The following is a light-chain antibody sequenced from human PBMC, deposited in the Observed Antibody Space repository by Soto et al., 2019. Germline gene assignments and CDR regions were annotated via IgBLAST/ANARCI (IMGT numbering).Light chain of an antibody. J-gene: IGKJ5*01. Sequence: EIVLTQVPTTLSLSPGERAHLSFRASQSVSSNLAWYQQKPGQAPRLFIYGASTRATAIPPRFSGSGSGTEFTLTISSLQSEDFAVYYCQQYDNWPITFGQGTRLEIK. CDR2: GAS. CDR1: QSVSSN. V-gene: IGKV3-15*01. CDR3: QQYDNWPIT.